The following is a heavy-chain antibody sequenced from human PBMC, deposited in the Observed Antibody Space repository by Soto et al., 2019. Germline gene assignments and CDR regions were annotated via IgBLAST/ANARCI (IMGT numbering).Heavy chain of an antibody. CDR3: ARGNRITMVRGVIRGWFDP. V-gene: IGHV4-34*01. CDR1: GGSFSGYY. J-gene: IGHJ5*02. Sequence: QVQLQQWGAGLLKPSETLSLTCAVYGGSFSGYYWSWIRQPPGKGLEWIGEINHSGSTNYNPSLKSRFTISVDTSKNQFSLKLSSVTAADTAVYYCARGNRITMVRGVIRGWFDPWGQGTLVTVSS. D-gene: IGHD3-10*01. CDR2: INHSGST.